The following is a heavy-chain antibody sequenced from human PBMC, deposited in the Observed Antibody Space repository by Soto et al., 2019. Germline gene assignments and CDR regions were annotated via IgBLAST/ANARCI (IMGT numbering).Heavy chain of an antibody. CDR2: IIPVFGTA. V-gene: IGHV1-69*01. J-gene: IGHJ6*02. CDR1: GGTFSSYA. CDR3: AISHSVLGYFDYGMDV. D-gene: IGHD3-16*02. Sequence: QVQLVQSGAEVKKPGSSGKVSCTSSGGTFSSYAYSWVRQAPGQGLEWMGGIIPVFGTATYAQNFQGRLTITADESTRTAYMELSSLRSEDTAVYYCAISHSVLGYFDYGMDVWGQGTTVTVSS.